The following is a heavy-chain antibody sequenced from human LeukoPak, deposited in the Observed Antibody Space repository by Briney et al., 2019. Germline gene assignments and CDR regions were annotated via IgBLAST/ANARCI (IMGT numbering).Heavy chain of an antibody. V-gene: IGHV3-23*01. CDR1: GITLSNYG. CDR2: ISGSGGRT. D-gene: IGHD6-19*01. J-gene: IGHJ4*02. CDR3: AKYAKTTSVAGFDS. Sequence: GGSLRLSCAVSGITLSNYGMSWVRQAPGKGLEWVAGISGSGGRTNYADSVKGRFTISRDNPKNTLYLQMNSLRAEDTAVYFCAKYAKTTSVAGFDSWGQGALVTVSS.